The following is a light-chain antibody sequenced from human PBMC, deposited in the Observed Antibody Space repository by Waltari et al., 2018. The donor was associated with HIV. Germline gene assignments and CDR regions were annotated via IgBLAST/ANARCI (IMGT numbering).Light chain of an antibody. CDR2: QAS. CDR3: QQYHTYLT. Sequence: DIRMAQSPSTLSASVGDRVTITCRASQSFGSFLAWYQRKPGKAPKLLIFQASSLQTGVPSRFSGSGSGTYFTLTITSLQPEDFASYYCQQYHTYLTFGQGTDLE. J-gene: IGKJ2*01. CDR1: QSFGSF. V-gene: IGKV1-5*03.